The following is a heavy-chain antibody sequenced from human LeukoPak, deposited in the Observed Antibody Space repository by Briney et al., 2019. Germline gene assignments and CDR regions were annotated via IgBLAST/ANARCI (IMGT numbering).Heavy chain of an antibody. CDR1: GGSISSGDYY. CDR2: IYHSGST. CDR3: ARDVGYSSSSGVDY. D-gene: IGHD6-6*01. V-gene: IGHV4-30-2*01. Sequence: SQTLSLTCTVSGGSISSGDYYWSWIRQPPGKGLEWIGYIYHSGSTYYNPSLKSRVTISVDRSKNQFSLKLSSVTAADTAVYYCARDVGYSSSSGVDYWGQGTLVTVSS. J-gene: IGHJ4*02.